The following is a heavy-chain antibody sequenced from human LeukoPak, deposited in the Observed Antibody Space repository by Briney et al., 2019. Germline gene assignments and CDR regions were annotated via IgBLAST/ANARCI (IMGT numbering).Heavy chain of an antibody. CDR3: ARVGDYGSGSYFFDY. CDR2: IIPIFGTA. V-gene: IGHV1-69*13. J-gene: IGHJ4*02. CDR1: GYTFTSYD. D-gene: IGHD3-10*01. Sequence: SVKVSCKASGYTFTSYDINWVRQAPGQGLEWMGGIIPIFGTANYAQKFQGRVTITADESTSTAYMELSSLRSEDTAVYYCARVGDYGSGSYFFDYWGQGTLVTVSS.